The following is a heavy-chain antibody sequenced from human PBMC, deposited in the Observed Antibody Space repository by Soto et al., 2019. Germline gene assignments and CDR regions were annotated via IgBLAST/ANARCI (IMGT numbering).Heavy chain of an antibody. CDR3: ARDRRRITMIVVAPGAFDI. Sequence: ASVKVSCKASGYTFTSYGISWVRQAPGQRLEWMGWINAGNGNTKYSQEFQGRVTITRDTSASTAYMELSSLRSEDTAVYYCARDRRRITMIVVAPGAFDIWGQGTMVTVSS. V-gene: IGHV1-3*01. J-gene: IGHJ3*02. CDR2: INAGNGNT. D-gene: IGHD3-22*01. CDR1: GYTFTSYG.